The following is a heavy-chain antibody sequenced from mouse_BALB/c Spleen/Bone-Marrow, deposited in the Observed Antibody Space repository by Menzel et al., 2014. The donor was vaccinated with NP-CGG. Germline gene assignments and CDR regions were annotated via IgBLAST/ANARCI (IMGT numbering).Heavy chain of an antibody. D-gene: IGHD4-1*01. J-gene: IGHJ3*01. Sequence: QVHVKQSGAELARPGASVKMSCKASGYTFTSYTMHWVKQRPGQGLEWIGYINPSSGYTNYNQKFKDKATLTADKSSGTAYMQLSSLTSEDSAVYYCARERNWDSFAYWGQGTLVTVSA. CDR2: INPSSGYT. CDR1: GYTFTSYT. V-gene: IGHV1-4*01. CDR3: ARERNWDSFAY.